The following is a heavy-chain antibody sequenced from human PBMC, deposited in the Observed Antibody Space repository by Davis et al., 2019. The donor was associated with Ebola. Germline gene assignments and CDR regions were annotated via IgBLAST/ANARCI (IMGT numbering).Heavy chain of an antibody. Sequence: GESLKISCAASGFTFSSYSMNWVRQAPGKGLEWVSAISGSGGSTYYADSVKGRFTISRDNSKNTLYLQMNSLRAEDTAVYYCAKTEKRWLLTFDYWGQGTLVTVSS. D-gene: IGHD5-24*01. J-gene: IGHJ4*02. CDR1: GFTFSSYS. CDR3: AKTEKRWLLTFDY. CDR2: ISGSGGST. V-gene: IGHV3-23*01.